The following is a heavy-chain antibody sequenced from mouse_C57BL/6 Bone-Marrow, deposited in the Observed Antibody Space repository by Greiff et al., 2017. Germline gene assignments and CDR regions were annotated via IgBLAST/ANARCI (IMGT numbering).Heavy chain of an antibody. CDR2: INPNNGGT. CDR1: GYTFTDYY. Sequence: VQLQQSGPELVKPGASVKISCKASGYTFTDYYMNWVKQSHGKSLEWIGDINPNNGGTSYNQKFKGKATLTVDKSSSTAYMEFRSLTSEDSAVYDCARDHAYWGQGTLVTVSA. J-gene: IGHJ3*01. CDR3: ARDHAY. V-gene: IGHV1-26*01.